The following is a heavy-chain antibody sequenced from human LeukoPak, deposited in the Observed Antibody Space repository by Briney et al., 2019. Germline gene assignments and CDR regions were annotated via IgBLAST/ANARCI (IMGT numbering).Heavy chain of an antibody. CDR3: ARSYDILTGYSNFDY. Sequence: GGSPRLSCAASGFTFSSYSMNWVRQAPGKGLEWVSSISSSSSYIYYADSVKGRFTISRDDAKNSLYLQMNSLRAEDTAVYYCARSYDILTGYSNFDYWGQGTLVTVSS. CDR1: GFTFSSYS. CDR2: ISSSSSYI. J-gene: IGHJ4*02. D-gene: IGHD3-9*01. V-gene: IGHV3-21*01.